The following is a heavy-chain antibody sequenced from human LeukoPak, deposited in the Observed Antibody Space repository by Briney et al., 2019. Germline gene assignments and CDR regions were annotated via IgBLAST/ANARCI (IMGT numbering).Heavy chain of an antibody. D-gene: IGHD4-23*01. CDR2: IYYTGST. Sequence: PSETLSLTCTVSSASITSSPYFWAWIRQSPGKGLEWIGTIYYTGSTYYNPSLKSRVTISVDTSKNQFSLKLSSVTAAGTAVYYCARLHYGGNYGYYYYYMDVWGKGTTVTISS. CDR3: ARLHYGGNYGYYYYYMDV. V-gene: IGHV4-39*01. CDR1: SASITSSPYF. J-gene: IGHJ6*03.